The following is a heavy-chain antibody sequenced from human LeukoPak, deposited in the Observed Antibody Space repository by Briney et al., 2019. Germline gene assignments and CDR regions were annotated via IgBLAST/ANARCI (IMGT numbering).Heavy chain of an antibody. CDR3: AKDALVEYYDSSGYYYFDY. Sequence: KAGGSLRLSCAASGFTFSSHSMNWVRQAPGKGLEWVSSISSSSSYIYYADSVKGRFTISTDNAKNSLYLQMNSLRAEDTAVYYCAKDALVEYYDSSGYYYFDYWGQGTLVTVSS. V-gene: IGHV3-21*04. CDR2: ISSSSSYI. D-gene: IGHD3-22*01. J-gene: IGHJ4*02. CDR1: GFTFSSHS.